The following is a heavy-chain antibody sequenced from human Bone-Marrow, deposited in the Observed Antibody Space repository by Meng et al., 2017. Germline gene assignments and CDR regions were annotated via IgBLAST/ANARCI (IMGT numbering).Heavy chain of an antibody. CDR2: ISSSGSTI. CDR1: GFTFSSYE. V-gene: IGHV3-48*03. CDR3: ARGSPRGVEYYYDSSGYYLGRAFDI. D-gene: IGHD3-22*01. Sequence: GESLKISCAASGFTFSSYEMNWVRQAPGKGLERVSYISSSGSTIYYADSVKGRFTISRDNAKNSLYLQMNSLRAEDTAVYYCARGSPRGVEYYYDSSGYYLGRAFDIWGRGTMVTVSS. J-gene: IGHJ3*02.